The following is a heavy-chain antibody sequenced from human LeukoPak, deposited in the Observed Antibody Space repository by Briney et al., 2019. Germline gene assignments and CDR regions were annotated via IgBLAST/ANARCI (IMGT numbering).Heavy chain of an antibody. J-gene: IGHJ5*01. D-gene: IGHD7-27*01. V-gene: IGHV4-34*01. CDR1: GGSFSGYY. Sequence: SETLSLTCAVYGGSFSGYYWSWIRQPSGKGLEWIGEINHSGSTNYNPSLKSRVTISVDTSKNQFSLKLSSVTAADTAVYCCAKGVWAPRFDSWGQGTLVTVSS. CDR2: INHSGST. CDR3: AKGVWAPRFDS.